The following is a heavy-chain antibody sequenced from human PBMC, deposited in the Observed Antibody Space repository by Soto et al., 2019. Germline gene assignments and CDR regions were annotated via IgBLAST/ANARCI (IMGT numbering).Heavy chain of an antibody. CDR2: ISGRGDDT. Sequence: EVQLLESGGDLVQPGGSLRLSCAASGFTFSSYAMSWVRQAPGKGLGWVSTISGRGDDTYYTDSVKGRFTISKDNSKNTLYVHMKSLRAEDTAVYYCARAQPTDSSSYFDYWGQGTMVTVSS. CDR3: ARAQPTDSSSYFDY. J-gene: IGHJ4*02. V-gene: IGHV3-23*01. D-gene: IGHD3-22*01. CDR1: GFTFSSYA.